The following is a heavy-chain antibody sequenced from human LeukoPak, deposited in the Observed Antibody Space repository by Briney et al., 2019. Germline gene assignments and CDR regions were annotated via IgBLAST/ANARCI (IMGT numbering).Heavy chain of an antibody. V-gene: IGHV4-4*07. D-gene: IGHD5-18*01. Sequence: SETLSLTCTVSGVSISGYYWSWVRQPAGKGLEWVGRIYSSGSTNYNPSLKSRVTLSVDTSKNQFSLKLNSVTAADTAVYYCAGGYTYGPFDYWGQGTLVTVSS. CDR3: AGGYTYGPFDY. J-gene: IGHJ4*02. CDR2: IYSSGST. CDR1: GVSISGYY.